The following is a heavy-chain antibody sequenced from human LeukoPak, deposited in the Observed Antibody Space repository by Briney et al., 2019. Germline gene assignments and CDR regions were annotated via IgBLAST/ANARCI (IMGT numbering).Heavy chain of an antibody. Sequence: SETLSLTCTVSGGSISSSSYYWGWIRQPPGKGLEWIGSIYYSGCTYYNPSLKSRVTISVDTSKNQFSLKLSSVTAADTAVYYCARGYWFDPWGQGTLVTVSS. CDR1: GGSISSSSYY. J-gene: IGHJ5*02. V-gene: IGHV4-39*07. CDR2: IYYSGCT. CDR3: ARGYWFDP.